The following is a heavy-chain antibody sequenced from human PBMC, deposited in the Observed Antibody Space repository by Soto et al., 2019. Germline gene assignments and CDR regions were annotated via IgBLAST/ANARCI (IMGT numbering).Heavy chain of an antibody. J-gene: IGHJ4*02. Sequence: GGSLRLSCATSGFTFSTYAMTWVRQVPGRGLQWVSTILPDETGFYTVSVKGRFSISRDNYSRIMYLQMNDLWVEDAAIYYCAKDRLPTTGQSFYCDSWGQGSLVTVSS. D-gene: IGHD1-1*01. CDR1: GFTFSTYA. V-gene: IGHV3-23*01. CDR3: AKDRLPTTGQSFYCDS. CDR2: ILPDETG.